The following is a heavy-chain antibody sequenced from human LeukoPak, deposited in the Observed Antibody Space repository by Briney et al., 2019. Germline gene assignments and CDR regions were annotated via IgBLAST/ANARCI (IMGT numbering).Heavy chain of an antibody. J-gene: IGHJ4*02. CDR2: IYPGDSDT. CDR3: ATSAASSSSWEFDY. CDR1: GYSFTTYW. Sequence: LGESLKISCKGSGYSFTTYWIGWVRQMSGKGLEWMGIIYPGDSDTRYSPSFQGQVTISADKSISTAYLQWSSLKASDTAIYYCATSAASSSSWEFDYWRQGTLVTVSS. V-gene: IGHV5-51*01. D-gene: IGHD6-13*01.